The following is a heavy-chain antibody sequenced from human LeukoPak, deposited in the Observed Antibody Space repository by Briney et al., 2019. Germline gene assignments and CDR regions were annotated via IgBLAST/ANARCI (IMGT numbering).Heavy chain of an antibody. Sequence: GGSLRLSCAASGFTFSSYDMHWVRQATGEGLEWVSAIGTAGDTYYPGSVKGRFTISRENAKNSLYLQMNSLRAGDTAVYYCARGSRWITHNWLDPWGQGTLVTVSS. CDR1: GFTFSSYD. J-gene: IGHJ5*02. V-gene: IGHV3-13*01. CDR3: ARGSRWITHNWLDP. CDR2: IGTAGDT. D-gene: IGHD3-10*01.